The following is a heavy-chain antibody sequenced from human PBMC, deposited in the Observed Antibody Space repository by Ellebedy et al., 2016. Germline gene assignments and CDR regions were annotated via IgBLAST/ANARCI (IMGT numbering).Heavy chain of an antibody. Sequence: ASVKVSCXASGYTFTGYYMHWVRQAPGQGLEWMGWINPNSGGTNYAQKFQGRVTMTRDTSISTAYMELSRLRSDDTAVYYCARRPYSGYDGYGMDVWGQGTTVTVSS. J-gene: IGHJ6*02. D-gene: IGHD5-12*01. CDR3: ARRPYSGYDGYGMDV. V-gene: IGHV1-2*02. CDR1: GYTFTGYY. CDR2: INPNSGGT.